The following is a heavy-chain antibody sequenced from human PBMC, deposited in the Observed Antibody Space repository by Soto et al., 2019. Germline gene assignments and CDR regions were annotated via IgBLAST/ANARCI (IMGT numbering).Heavy chain of an antibody. Sequence: EVQLVESGGGLVKPGGSLRLSCAASGFTFSNAWMSWVRQAPGKGLEWVGRIKSKTDGGTTDYAAPVKGRFTISRDDSKNTLYLQMNSLKAEDTAVYYCTTDLHDCSSTSCYFPQYYYYGMDVWGQGTTVTVSS. J-gene: IGHJ6*02. CDR3: TTDLHDCSSTSCYFPQYYYYGMDV. V-gene: IGHV3-15*01. D-gene: IGHD2-2*01. CDR1: GFTFSNAW. CDR2: IKSKTDGGTT.